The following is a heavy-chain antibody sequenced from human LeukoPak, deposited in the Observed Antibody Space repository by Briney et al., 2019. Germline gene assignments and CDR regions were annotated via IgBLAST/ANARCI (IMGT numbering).Heavy chain of an antibody. CDR3: ARDLYYYDSSGYSSYFDY. D-gene: IGHD3-22*01. CDR2: ISWNSVSI. J-gene: IGHJ4*02. Sequence: GRSLRLSCAPSGFTFDDYALHWVRQSPGKGLEWVSGISWNSVSIGYADSVKGRFTISRDNAKNSLYLQMNSLRAEDTAVYYCARDLYYYDSSGYSSYFDYWGQGTLVTVSS. CDR1: GFTFDDYA. V-gene: IGHV3-9*01.